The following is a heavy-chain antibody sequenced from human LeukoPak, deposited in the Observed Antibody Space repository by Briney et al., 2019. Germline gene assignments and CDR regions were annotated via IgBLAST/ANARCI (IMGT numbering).Heavy chain of an antibody. V-gene: IGHV4-39*07. J-gene: IGHJ3*02. Sequence: SETLSLTCTVSGGSISGSTYYWGWIRQTPGKGLEWIGSIYYSGSTYYNPSLKSRVTISVDTSKNQFSLKLNSVTAADTAVYYCARALGAFDIWGQGTMVTVSS. CDR1: GGSISGSTYY. CDR3: ARALGAFDI. CDR2: IYYSGST.